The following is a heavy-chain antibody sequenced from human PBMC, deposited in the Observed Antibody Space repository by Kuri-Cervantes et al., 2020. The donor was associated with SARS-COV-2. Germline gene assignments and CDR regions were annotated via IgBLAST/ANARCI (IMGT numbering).Heavy chain of an antibody. Sequence: GGSLRLSCEVSGFLFSASAIHWVRQGSGKGLEWVSAISGSGGSTYYADSVKGRFTISRDNSKNTLYLQMNSLRAEDTAVCYCAKETSSGSFDYWGQGTLVTVSS. CDR1: GFLFSASA. CDR3: AKETSSGSFDY. J-gene: IGHJ4*02. D-gene: IGHD6-19*01. CDR2: ISGSGGST. V-gene: IGHV3-23*01.